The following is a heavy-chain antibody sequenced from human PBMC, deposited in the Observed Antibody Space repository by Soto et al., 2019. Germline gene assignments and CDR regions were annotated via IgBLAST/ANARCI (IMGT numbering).Heavy chain of an antibody. J-gene: IGHJ5*02. CDR1: GFTFNSYT. V-gene: IGHV3-48*02. CDR3: ARGRYYSDSSGYNNSFDA. CDR2: IRRDSSTI. D-gene: IGHD3-22*01. Sequence: EVQLVESGGGLVQPGGSLRLSCAASGFTFNSYTMNWVRQAPGKGLEWVSYIRRDSSTIYYADSVKGRFTISRDNAKNALYLQMNSLRDEDTAVYYCARGRYYSDSSGYNNSFDAWGLGTLVIVSP.